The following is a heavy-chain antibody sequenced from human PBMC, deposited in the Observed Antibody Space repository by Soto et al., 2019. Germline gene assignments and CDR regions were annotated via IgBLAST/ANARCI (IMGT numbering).Heavy chain of an antibody. D-gene: IGHD1-26*01. Sequence: GGSLRLSCAASGFTFSSYSMNWVRQAPGKGLEWVSYISSSSSTIYYADSVKGRFTISRDNAKNSLYLQMNSLRDEDTAVYYCARDRRGYSGSYQGDFDYWGQGTLVTVSS. J-gene: IGHJ4*02. CDR1: GFTFSSYS. CDR3: ARDRRGYSGSYQGDFDY. CDR2: ISSSSSTI. V-gene: IGHV3-48*02.